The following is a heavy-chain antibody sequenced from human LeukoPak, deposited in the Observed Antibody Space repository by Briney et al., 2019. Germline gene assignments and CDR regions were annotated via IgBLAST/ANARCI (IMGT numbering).Heavy chain of an antibody. CDR2: IYTSGCT. J-gene: IGHJ5*02. V-gene: IGHV4-61*02. Sequence: SETLSLTCTVSGGSISSGSYYWSWIRQPAGKGLEWIGRIYTSGCTNYNPSLKSRVTISVDTSKNQFSLKLSSVTAADTAVYYCARGAGIAVAGTRFDPWGQGTLVTVSS. CDR1: GGSISSGSYY. D-gene: IGHD6-19*01. CDR3: ARGAGIAVAGTRFDP.